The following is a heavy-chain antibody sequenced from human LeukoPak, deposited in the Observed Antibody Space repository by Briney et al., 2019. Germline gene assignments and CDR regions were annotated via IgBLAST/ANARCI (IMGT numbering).Heavy chain of an antibody. CDR1: GGSISSSRYY. Sequence: SETLSLTCTASGGSISSSRYYWVWIRQPPGKGLEWIGSIYYSGSTYYDPSLKSRVTISVDASKNQFSLKLSSVTAADTAVYYCARRVTIFGVVTHFDDFDIWGQGTMVTVSS. CDR3: ARRVTIFGVVTHFDDFDI. J-gene: IGHJ3*02. V-gene: IGHV4-39*01. D-gene: IGHD3-3*01. CDR2: IYYSGST.